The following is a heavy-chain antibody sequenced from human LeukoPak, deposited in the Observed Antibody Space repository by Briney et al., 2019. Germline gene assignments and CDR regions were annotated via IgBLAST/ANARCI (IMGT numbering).Heavy chain of an antibody. J-gene: IGHJ4*02. CDR2: ISSSGTTI. V-gene: IGHV3-11*04. CDR1: GFIFSDYY. Sequence: NTGGSLRLSCAASGFIFSDYYMSWIRQAPGKGLEWVSYISSSGTTIYYADSVKGRFTISRDDAKSSLYLQMNSLRAEDTAVYYCARDNYDSSTPYYFDYWGQGTLVTVSS. CDR3: ARDNYDSSTPYYFDY. D-gene: IGHD3-22*01.